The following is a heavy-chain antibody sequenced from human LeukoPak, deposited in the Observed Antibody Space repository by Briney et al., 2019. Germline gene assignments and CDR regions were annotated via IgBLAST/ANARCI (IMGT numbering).Heavy chain of an antibody. CDR1: GGSISSYY. CDR2: IYYSGST. J-gene: IGHJ4*02. Sequence: PSETLSLTCTVSGGSISSYYWSWIRQPPGKGLEWIGYIYYSGSTNYNPSLKGRVTISVDTSKNQFSLKLSSVTAADTAVYYCARGVNSSGYYPYDYWGQGTLVTVSS. V-gene: IGHV4-59*01. D-gene: IGHD3-22*01. CDR3: ARGVNSSGYYPYDY.